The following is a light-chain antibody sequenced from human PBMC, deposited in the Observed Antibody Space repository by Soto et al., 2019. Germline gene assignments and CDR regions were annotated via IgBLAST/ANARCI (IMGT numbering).Light chain of an antibody. CDR1: QSVSSN. J-gene: IGKJ5*01. CDR3: QQYNNWPPIT. Sequence: RATLSCRASQSVSSNLAWYQQKPGQAPRLLIYGASTRATGIPARFSGSGSGTEFTLTISSLQSEDFAVYYCQQYNNWPPITFGQGTRLESK. V-gene: IGKV3-15*01. CDR2: GAS.